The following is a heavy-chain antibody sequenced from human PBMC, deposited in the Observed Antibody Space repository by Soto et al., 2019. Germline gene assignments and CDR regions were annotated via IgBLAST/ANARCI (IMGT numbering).Heavy chain of an antibody. CDR1: GDTISSYA. V-gene: IGHV1-69*13. Sequence: GASVKASCKSSGDTISSYAISWVRQAPEQGLEWMGGIIPFFDTANYAQQFQGRVTITADESTSTAYMELSSLRSEDTAVYYCARHDCISSSCYYYYYYVMDVWGQGTTVTVSS. CDR2: IIPFFDTA. D-gene: IGHD2-2*01. CDR3: ARHDCISSSCYYYYYYVMDV. J-gene: IGHJ6*02.